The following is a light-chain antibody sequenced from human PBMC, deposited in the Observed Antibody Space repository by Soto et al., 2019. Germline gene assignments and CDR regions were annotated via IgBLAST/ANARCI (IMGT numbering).Light chain of an antibody. CDR3: QQRSNWPPIT. Sequence: EIVMTQSPATLSVSPGERATLSCRASQSISSSYLAWYQQKPGQAPRLLIYGASSRATGIPDRCSGSGSGTDFTLTISSLEPEDFAVYYCQQRSNWPPITFGQGTQLEIK. CDR1: QSISSSY. V-gene: IGKV3D-20*02. J-gene: IGKJ5*01. CDR2: GAS.